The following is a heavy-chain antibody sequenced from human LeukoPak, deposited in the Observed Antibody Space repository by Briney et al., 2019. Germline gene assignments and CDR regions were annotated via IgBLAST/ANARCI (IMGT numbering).Heavy chain of an antibody. CDR3: ARGGEGDHGNFQH. Sequence: GGSLRLSCVASGFTFSSCGIHWVRQAPGKGLEWVAVISYDGSNKYYADSVKGRFTISRDNSKNTLYLQMNSLRAEDTAVYYCARGGEGDHGNFQHWGQGTLVTVSS. V-gene: IGHV3-30*03. D-gene: IGHD4-17*01. CDR1: GFTFSSCG. CDR2: ISYDGSNK. J-gene: IGHJ1*01.